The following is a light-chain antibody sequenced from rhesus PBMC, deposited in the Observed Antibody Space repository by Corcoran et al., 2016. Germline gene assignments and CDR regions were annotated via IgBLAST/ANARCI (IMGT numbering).Light chain of an antibody. Sequence: DIVMTQTPLSLPVTPGEPASISCRSSQSLLDSEDGDTYLDWYLQKPGQSPQLLIYEVSNRAAGVPDRFSGSGSDTDFTLKINRVEAEDVGVYYCMQTLEFPWTFGQGTKVEIK. CDR2: EVS. CDR3: MQTLEFPWT. CDR1: QSLLDSEDGDTY. J-gene: IGKJ1*01. V-gene: IGKV2-104*02.